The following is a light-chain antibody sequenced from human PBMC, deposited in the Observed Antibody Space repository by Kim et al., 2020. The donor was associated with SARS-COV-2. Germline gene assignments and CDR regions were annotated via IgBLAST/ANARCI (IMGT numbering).Light chain of an antibody. Sequence: SYELTQPPSVSVAPGKTARITCGGSNIGSNSVYWYRQKPGQAPVLVMYYDSDRPSGIPERFSASKSGSTATLTISRVEAGDEADYYCQVWDRSSDHWVFGGGTQLTVL. V-gene: IGLV3-21*04. CDR1: NIGSNS. J-gene: IGLJ3*02. CDR3: QVWDRSSDHWV. CDR2: YDS.